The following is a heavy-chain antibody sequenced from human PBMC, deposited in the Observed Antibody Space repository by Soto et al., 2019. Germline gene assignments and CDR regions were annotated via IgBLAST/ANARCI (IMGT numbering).Heavy chain of an antibody. CDR2: IYYSGST. J-gene: IGHJ5*02. Sequence: QLQLQESGPGLVKPSETLSLTCTVSGGSISSSSYYWGWIRQPPGKGLEWIGSIYYSGSTYYNPSLKSRVTISVDTSKNQFSLKLSSVTAADTAVYYCARPYEVYDPGWFDPWGQGTLVTVSS. CDR1: GGSISSSSYY. CDR3: ARPYEVYDPGWFDP. V-gene: IGHV4-39*01. D-gene: IGHD3-22*01.